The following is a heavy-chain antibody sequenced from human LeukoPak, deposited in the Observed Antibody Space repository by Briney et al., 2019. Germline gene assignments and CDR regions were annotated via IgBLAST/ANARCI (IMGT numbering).Heavy chain of an antibody. V-gene: IGHV4-30-4*01. CDR2: IYYSGST. J-gene: IGHJ3*02. CDR1: GGSISSGDYY. Sequence: SETLSLTCTVSGGSISSGDYYWSWIRQPPGKGLEWIGYIYYSGSTYYNPSLKSRVTISVDTSKNQFSLKLSSVTAADTAVYYCAGESGIAVAASDAFDIWGQGTMVTVSS. CDR3: AGESGIAVAASDAFDI. D-gene: IGHD6-19*01.